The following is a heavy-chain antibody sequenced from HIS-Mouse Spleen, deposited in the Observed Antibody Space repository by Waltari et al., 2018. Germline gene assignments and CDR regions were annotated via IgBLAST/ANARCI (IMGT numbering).Heavy chain of an antibody. Sequence: QVQLVESGGGVGQPGRSLRLSCAASGFPFSSYGMPWVRQAPGKGLEWVAVISYDGSNKYYADSVKGRFTISRDNSKNTLYLQMNSLRAEDTAVYYCAKASSGWLDYWGQGTLVTVSS. CDR1: GFPFSSYG. D-gene: IGHD6-19*01. CDR2: ISYDGSNK. CDR3: AKASSGWLDY. V-gene: IGHV3-30*18. J-gene: IGHJ4*02.